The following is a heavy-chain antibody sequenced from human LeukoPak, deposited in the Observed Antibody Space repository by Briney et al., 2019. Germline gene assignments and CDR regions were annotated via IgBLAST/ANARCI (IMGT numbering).Heavy chain of an antibody. J-gene: IGHJ4*02. V-gene: IGHV3-33*01. CDR3: ARADFLPANFDY. CDR1: GFTFSSYG. CDR2: IWYDGSNK. D-gene: IGHD3-3*01. Sequence: GGSLRLSCAASGFTFSSYGMHWVRQAPGKGLEWVAVIWYDGSNKYYADSVKGRFAISRDNSKNTLYLQMNSLRAEDTAVYYCARADFLPANFDYWGQGTLVTVSS.